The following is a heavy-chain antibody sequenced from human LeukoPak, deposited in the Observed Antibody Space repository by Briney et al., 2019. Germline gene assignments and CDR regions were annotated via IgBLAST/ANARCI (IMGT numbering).Heavy chain of an antibody. Sequence: HPGGSLRLSCAASGFTFSSYAMSWVRQAPGKGLEWVSVIYSGGSTYYADSVKGRFTISRDNSKNTLYLQMNSLRAEDTAVYYCARRPSVRFLEWLPNFDYWGQGTLVTVSS. D-gene: IGHD3-3*01. CDR1: GFTFSSYA. J-gene: IGHJ4*02. V-gene: IGHV3-66*04. CDR3: ARRPSVRFLEWLPNFDY. CDR2: IYSGGST.